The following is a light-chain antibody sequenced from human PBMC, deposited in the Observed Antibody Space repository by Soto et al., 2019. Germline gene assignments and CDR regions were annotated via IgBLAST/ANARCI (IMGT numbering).Light chain of an antibody. Sequence: QSALTQPASVSGSPGQSITISCTGTSSDVGGYNYVSWYQQHPGKAPKLIIYEVSNRPSGVSNRFSGSKSDNTAAPTISGLQAEDEADYYCSSYTSSNTYVFGTGTKVTVL. CDR3: SSYTSSNTYV. CDR1: SSDVGGYNY. CDR2: EVS. V-gene: IGLV2-14*01. J-gene: IGLJ1*01.